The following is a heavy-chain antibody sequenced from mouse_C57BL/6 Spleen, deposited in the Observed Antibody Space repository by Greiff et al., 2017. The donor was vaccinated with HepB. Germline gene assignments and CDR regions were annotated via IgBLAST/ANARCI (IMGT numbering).Heavy chain of an antibody. Sequence: QVQLQQPGAELVKPGASVKLSCKASGYTFTSYWMQWVKQRPGQGLEWIGEIDPSDSYTNYNQKFKGKATLTVDTSSSAAYMQLSSLTSEDSAVYYCARWGLLQYYAMDYWGQGTSVTVSS. J-gene: IGHJ4*01. D-gene: IGHD2-3*01. CDR2: IDPSDSYT. V-gene: IGHV1-50*01. CDR3: ARWGLLQYYAMDY. CDR1: GYTFTSYW.